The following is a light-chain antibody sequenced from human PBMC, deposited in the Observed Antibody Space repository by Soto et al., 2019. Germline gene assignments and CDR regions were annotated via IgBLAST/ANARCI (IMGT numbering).Light chain of an antibody. Sequence: AILMTQSPSSFSASTGDRVTITCRASQGISSYLAWYQQKPGQAPKLLIYAASTLQSGVPSRFSGSGSGTDFPLTISCLQYEDFATYYCQQYYRYPRSFGGGTKVEIK. J-gene: IGKJ4*01. CDR1: QGISSY. CDR3: QQYYRYPRS. CDR2: AAS. V-gene: IGKV1-8*01.